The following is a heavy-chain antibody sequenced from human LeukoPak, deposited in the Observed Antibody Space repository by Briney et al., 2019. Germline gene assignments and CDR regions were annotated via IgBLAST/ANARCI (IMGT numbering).Heavy chain of an antibody. D-gene: IGHD6-19*01. Sequence: SSVKVSCKASGGTVSSYSIRWVRQAPGQGLEWMGRIIPILGIANYAQKFQGRVTITADKSTSTAYMELSSLRSEDTAVYYCATEPIAVAGHLDYWGQGTLVTVSS. V-gene: IGHV1-69*04. CDR2: IIPILGIA. CDR1: GGTVSSYS. J-gene: IGHJ4*02. CDR3: ATEPIAVAGHLDY.